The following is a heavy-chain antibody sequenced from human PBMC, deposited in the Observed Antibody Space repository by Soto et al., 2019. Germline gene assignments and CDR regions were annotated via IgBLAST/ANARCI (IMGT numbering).Heavy chain of an antibody. Sequence: EVQLLESGGGLVQTGGSLRLSCAASGFTFSSNAMSWVRQAPGKGLEWVSGISGSGGSTYYADSVKDRFTISRDNSKNTLYLQMNSLRAEDTALYYWAKGNRFGTYYTYYLYYWGQGILVTVSS. CDR1: GFTFSSNA. D-gene: IGHD3-10*01. J-gene: IGHJ4*02. V-gene: IGHV3-23*01. CDR3: AKGNRFGTYYTYYLYY. CDR2: ISGSGGST.